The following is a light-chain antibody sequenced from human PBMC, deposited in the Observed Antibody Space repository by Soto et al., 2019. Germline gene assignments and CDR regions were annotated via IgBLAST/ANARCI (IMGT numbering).Light chain of an antibody. CDR1: QSVSSNY. V-gene: IGKV3-20*01. CDR2: AAS. Sequence: EILLTQSPCTLSLSAGERATLSCRASQSVSSNYLAWFQQKPGQVPRLLIYAASSRATGIPERSSDSGSGTDFTLTISRLEPEDFELYYCQQYGSSPITFGQGTRLEIK. J-gene: IGKJ5*01. CDR3: QQYGSSPIT.